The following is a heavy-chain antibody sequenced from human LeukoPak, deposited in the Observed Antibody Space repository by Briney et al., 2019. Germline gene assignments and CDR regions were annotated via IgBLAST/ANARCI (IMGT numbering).Heavy chain of an antibody. J-gene: IGHJ4*02. Sequence: SETLSLTCTVSGYSISSGYYWGWIRQPPGKGLEWIGSIYHSGSTYYNPSLKSRVTISVDTSKNQFSLKLSSVTAADTAVYYCARGSLWFGELNDYWGQGTLVTVSS. CDR2: IYHSGST. V-gene: IGHV4-38-2*02. CDR1: GYSISSGYY. D-gene: IGHD3-10*01. CDR3: ARGSLWFGELNDY.